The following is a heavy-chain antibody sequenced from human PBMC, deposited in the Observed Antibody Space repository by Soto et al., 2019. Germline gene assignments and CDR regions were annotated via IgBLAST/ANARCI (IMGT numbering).Heavy chain of an antibody. CDR3: ATSFYP. D-gene: IGHD3-3*01. CDR2: IYYNGTT. V-gene: IGHV4-59*01. CDR1: GGSSSNYQ. J-gene: IGHJ5*02. Sequence: QVQLQESGPGLVKPSETLSLTCTVSGGSSSNYQWSWVRQPPGKRLEWIGYIYYNGTTSYNPSLKSRVTISVDMSKNHLSLTLTSVTAADTAVYYCATSFYPWGQGTLVTVSS.